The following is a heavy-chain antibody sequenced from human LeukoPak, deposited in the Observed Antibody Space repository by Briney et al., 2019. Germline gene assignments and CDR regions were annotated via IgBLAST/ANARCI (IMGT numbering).Heavy chain of an antibody. D-gene: IGHD5-12*01. CDR2: ITASRDVI. CDR3: ARDGVALNDLDH. CDR1: GFTFSDYF. Sequence: GGSLRLSCAVSGFTFSDYFMNWVRQPPGEGLEWISSITASRDVIYYADSVKGRFTISRDNAKNSLYLQMSSLSAEDTAVYYCARDGVALNDLDHWGQGTLVTVSS. J-gene: IGHJ4*02. V-gene: IGHV3-11*01.